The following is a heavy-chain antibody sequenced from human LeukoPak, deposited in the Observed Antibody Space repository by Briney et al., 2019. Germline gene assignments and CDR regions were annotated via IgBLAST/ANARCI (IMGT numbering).Heavy chain of an antibody. CDR2: IYPDDSDT. CDR3: VRREYSSSSFHFDT. J-gene: IGHJ4*02. D-gene: IGHD6-6*01. CDR1: GYTFTNYW. Sequence: GESLKISCKGSGYTFTNYWIGWVRQLPGEGLEWMGIIYPDDSDTRYRPPFQGHVTISADKSISTAYLQWSGLKSSDTAMYYCVRREYSSSSFHFDTWGQGTLVIVSS. V-gene: IGHV5-51*01.